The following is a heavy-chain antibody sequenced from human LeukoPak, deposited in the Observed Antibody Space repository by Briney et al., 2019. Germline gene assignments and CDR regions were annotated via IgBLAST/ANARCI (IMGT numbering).Heavy chain of an antibody. Sequence: SETLSLTCTVSGGSISSYYWSWIRQPPGKGLEWIGYIYYSGSTNYNPSLKSRVTISVDTSKNQFSLKLSSVTAADTAVYYCARGYDSSGYWPDYWGQGTLVTVSS. CDR3: ARGYDSSGYWPDY. J-gene: IGHJ4*02. D-gene: IGHD3-22*01. CDR1: GGSISSYY. V-gene: IGHV4-59*01. CDR2: IYYSGST.